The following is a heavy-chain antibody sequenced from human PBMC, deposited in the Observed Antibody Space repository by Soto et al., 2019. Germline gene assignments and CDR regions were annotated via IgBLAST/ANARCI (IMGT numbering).Heavy chain of an antibody. CDR2: MNNDGSYT. CDR3: VRGGYMHACDI. CDR1: GFTFSSYW. D-gene: IGHD6-13*01. Sequence: EVQLVESGGGLVQPVGSLRLSFAASGFTFSSYWMYWVRQAPGKGLEWVSHMNNDGSYTIYAESVKGRFTFSRDHAKNTLYRQMNSLRAEDTAVYYCVRGGYMHACDIWGQGTRVTVSS. J-gene: IGHJ3*02. V-gene: IGHV3-74*01.